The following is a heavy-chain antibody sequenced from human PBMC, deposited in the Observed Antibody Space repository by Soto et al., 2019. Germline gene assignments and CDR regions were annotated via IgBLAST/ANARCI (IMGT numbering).Heavy chain of an antibody. J-gene: IGHJ6*02. CDR1: GDSVSSNSAA. V-gene: IGHV6-1*01. CDR2: TYYRSKWYN. CDR3: ARLDIVAEKTRYGLDV. D-gene: IGHD5-12*01. Sequence: SQTLSLTCAISGDSVSSNSAAWNWIRQSPSRGLEWLGRTYYRSKWYNDFAVSVRGRITINPDTSKNQFSLQLNSVTPEDTAGYYCARLDIVAEKTRYGLDVWGQGTTVTVSS.